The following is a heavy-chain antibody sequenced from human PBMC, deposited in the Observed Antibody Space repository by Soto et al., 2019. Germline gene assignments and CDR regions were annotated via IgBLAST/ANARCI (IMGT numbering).Heavy chain of an antibody. V-gene: IGHV4-34*01. CDR3: ARHVLQASGSGNRENGMDV. J-gene: IGHJ6*02. CDR1: GGPFSGYY. Sequence: SETLSLTCAVYGGPFSGYYWSWIRQPPGKGLEWIGEINHSGSTNYIPAFESRVTMSKDTSKNQVSLDMNSVTAADTAVYFCARHVLQASGSGNRENGMDVWGRGTAVTVSS. CDR2: INHSGST. D-gene: IGHD3-10*01.